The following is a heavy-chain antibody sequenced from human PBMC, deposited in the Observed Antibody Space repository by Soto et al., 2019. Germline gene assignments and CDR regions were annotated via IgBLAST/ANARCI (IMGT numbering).Heavy chain of an antibody. V-gene: IGHV4-31*03. J-gene: IGHJ5*02. Sequence: SETLSLTCTVSGGSISSGRYYWNWIRQHPGKGLEWIGYIYHSGNTYYNPSLKSRSSISLDTSKNHFSPKLDSVTAADTALYYCSRRAPEGFDPWGQGTLVTAPQ. CDR3: SRRAPEGFDP. CDR2: IYHSGNT. CDR1: GGSISSGRYY.